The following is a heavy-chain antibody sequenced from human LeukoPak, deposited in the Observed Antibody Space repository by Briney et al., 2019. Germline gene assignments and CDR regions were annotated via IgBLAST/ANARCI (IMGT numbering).Heavy chain of an antibody. CDR2: INPNSGGT. CDR3: ARDAGSGYDPNYDY. D-gene: IGHD5-12*01. J-gene: IGHJ4*02. CDR1: GYTFTGYY. Sequence: GASVKVSCKASGYTFTGYYMHWVRQAPGQGLEWMGLINPNSGGTNYAQKFQGRVTMTRDTSISTAYMELSRLRSDDTAVYYCARDAGSGYDPNYDYWGQGTLVTVSS. V-gene: IGHV1-2*02.